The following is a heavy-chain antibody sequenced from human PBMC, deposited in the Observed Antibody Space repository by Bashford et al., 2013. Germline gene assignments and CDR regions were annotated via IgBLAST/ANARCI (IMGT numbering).Heavy chain of an antibody. D-gene: IGHD6-13*01. CDR2: LLHWEH. V-gene: IGHV4-31*02. J-gene: IGHJ5*02. CDR1: WLHQQCYLL. Sequence: TLSLTCQCLWWLHQQCYLLLDLDPPAPTGGPGVDWVHLLHWEHLLQPSLKSRLTISVDTSRNQFSLKLSSVTAADTAVYYCARVSRYSSSWYWFDPWGQGTLVTVSS. CDR3: ARVSRYSSSWYWFDP.